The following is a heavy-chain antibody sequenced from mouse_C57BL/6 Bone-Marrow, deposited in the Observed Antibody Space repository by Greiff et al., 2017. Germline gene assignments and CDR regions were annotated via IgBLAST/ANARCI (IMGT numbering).Heavy chain of an antibody. CDR3: ARDSITTVVADFYY. Sequence: EVQLVESGGGLVKPGGSLKLSCAASGFTFSSYAMSWVRQTPEKRLEWVATISDGGSYTYYPDNVKGRFTISRDNAKNNLYLQMRNLKSEDTDMYDCARDSITTVVADFYYWGQGTTLTVSS. CDR1: GFTFSSYA. CDR2: ISDGGSYT. D-gene: IGHD1-1*01. V-gene: IGHV5-4*01. J-gene: IGHJ2*01.